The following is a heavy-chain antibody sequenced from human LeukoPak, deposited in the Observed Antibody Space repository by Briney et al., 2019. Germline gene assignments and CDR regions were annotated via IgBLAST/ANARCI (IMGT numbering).Heavy chain of an antibody. V-gene: IGHV3-11*04. Sequence: LSLTCTVSGGSISSSSYYRGWIRQAPGKGLEWVSYISSSSSTIYYADSVKGRFTISRDNAKNSLYLQMNSLRAEDTAVYYCARSQDVATFDYWGQGTLVTVSS. D-gene: IGHD1-1*01. J-gene: IGHJ4*02. CDR2: ISSSSSTI. CDR1: GGSISSSSYY. CDR3: ARSQDVATFDY.